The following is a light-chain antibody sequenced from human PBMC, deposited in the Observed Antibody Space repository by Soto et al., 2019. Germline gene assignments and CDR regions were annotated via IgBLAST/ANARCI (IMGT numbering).Light chain of an antibody. CDR3: QQDYSPWT. CDR2: WAS. CDR1: QSVLYSSNNKNY. Sequence: DLVMTQSPDSLAVSLGERATINCKSSQSVLYSSNNKNYLAWYQQKPGQPPKLLIYWASTRESGVPDRFSGSGSGTDFTLTISSLQAEDVAVYYCQQDYSPWTFGQGTKVELK. J-gene: IGKJ1*01. V-gene: IGKV4-1*01.